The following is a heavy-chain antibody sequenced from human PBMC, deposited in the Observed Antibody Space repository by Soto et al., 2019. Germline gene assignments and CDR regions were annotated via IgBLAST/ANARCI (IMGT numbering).Heavy chain of an antibody. CDR1: GGSISSSSYY. Sequence: QLQLQESGPGLVKPSETLSLTCTVSGGSISSSSYYWGWIRQPPGKGLEWIGSIYYSGSTYYNPSLKSRVTISVDTSKNQFSLKLSSVTAADTAVYYCARLRYCSGGSCYPRGYDAFDIWGQGTMVTVSS. D-gene: IGHD2-15*01. CDR3: ARLRYCSGGSCYPRGYDAFDI. CDR2: IYYSGST. V-gene: IGHV4-39*01. J-gene: IGHJ3*02.